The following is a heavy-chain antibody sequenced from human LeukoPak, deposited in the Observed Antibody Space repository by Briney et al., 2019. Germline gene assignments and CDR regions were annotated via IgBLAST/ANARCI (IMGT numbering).Heavy chain of an antibody. CDR1: GFTFSDYY. J-gene: IGHJ4*02. Sequence: GGSLRLSCAASGFTFSDYYMTWIRQAPGKGLGWVSYISSGTTTYYADSVKGRFTISRDNAGNSLYLQMSSLRAEDTAVYYCARRAASGRYFDYWGQGTPVTVSS. CDR3: ARRAASGRYFDY. V-gene: IGHV3-11*01. D-gene: IGHD6-13*01. CDR2: ISSGTTT.